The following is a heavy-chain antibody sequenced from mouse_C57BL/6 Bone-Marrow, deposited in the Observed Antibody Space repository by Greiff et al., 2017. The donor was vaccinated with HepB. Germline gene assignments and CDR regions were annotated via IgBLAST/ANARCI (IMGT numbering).Heavy chain of an antibody. CDR1: GFSFSTYA. D-gene: IGHD2-4*01. Sequence: EVKLMESGGGLVQPKGSLKLSCAASGFSFSTYAMNWVRQAPGKGLEWVARIRSKSNNYATYYADSVKDRFTISRDDSESMLYLQMNNLKTEDTAMYYCVRYYDYDWAWFAYWGQGTLVTVSA. V-gene: IGHV10-1*01. CDR3: VRYYDYDWAWFAY. CDR2: IRSKSNNYAT. J-gene: IGHJ3*01.